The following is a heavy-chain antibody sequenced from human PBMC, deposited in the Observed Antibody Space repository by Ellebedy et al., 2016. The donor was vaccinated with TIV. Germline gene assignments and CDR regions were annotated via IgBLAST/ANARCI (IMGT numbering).Heavy chain of an antibody. CDR1: GFTFSNYA. D-gene: IGHD1-26*01. CDR3: ASEGPWLGSYYERAFDI. CDR2: ISNDGGIT. V-gene: IGHV3-30*04. Sequence: GGSLRLSCAASGFTFSNYAMHWVRQAPGKGPEWVAFISNDGGITYHADSVKGRFTISRDNSKNTLYLQMNSLRAEDTAVYFCASEGPWLGSYYERAFDIWGQGTMITVSS. J-gene: IGHJ3*02.